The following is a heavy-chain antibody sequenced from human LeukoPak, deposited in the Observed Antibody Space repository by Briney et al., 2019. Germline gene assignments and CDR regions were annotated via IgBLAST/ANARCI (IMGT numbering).Heavy chain of an antibody. Sequence: AGGSLRLSCAASGFTFSTYSMNWVRQAPGKGLEWVSYISSSSSTIYYADSVMGRFTISRDNAKSSLYLQMNSLRDGDTAVYYCARDSYGMDVWGQGTTVTVSS. CDR3: ARDSYGMDV. CDR1: GFTFSTYS. CDR2: ISSSSSTI. V-gene: IGHV3-48*02. J-gene: IGHJ6*02.